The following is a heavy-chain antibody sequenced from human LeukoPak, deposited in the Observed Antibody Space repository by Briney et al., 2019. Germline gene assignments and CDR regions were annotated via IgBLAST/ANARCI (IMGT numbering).Heavy chain of an antibody. CDR2: IYHSGST. V-gene: IGHV4-30-2*01. J-gene: IGHJ4*02. D-gene: IGHD6-19*01. CDR3: ARVNLRVAGTGTRYYFDY. CDR1: GGSISSGGYY. Sequence: PSETLSLTCTVSGGSISSGGYYWSWIRQPPGKGLEWIGYIYHSGSTYYNPSLKSRVTISVDTSKNQFSLKLSSVTAADTAVYYCARVNLRVAGTGTRYYFDYWGQGTLVTVSS.